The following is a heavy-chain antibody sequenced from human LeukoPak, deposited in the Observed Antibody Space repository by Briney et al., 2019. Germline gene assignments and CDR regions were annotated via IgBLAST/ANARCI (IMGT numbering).Heavy chain of an antibody. V-gene: IGHV3-23*01. CDR3: AKVFLTVVTQRVYYFDY. D-gene: IGHD4-23*01. CDR1: GFTFSSYA. J-gene: IGHJ4*02. CDR2: ISSSGGST. Sequence: GVSLRRSCAASGFTFSSYAMSWVRHAPGKGLEWFSAISSSGGSTYYGADVKGRFHISRDNSKNTLYPQMNSLRAEDTAVYYCAKVFLTVVTQRVYYFDYWGQGTLVTVSS.